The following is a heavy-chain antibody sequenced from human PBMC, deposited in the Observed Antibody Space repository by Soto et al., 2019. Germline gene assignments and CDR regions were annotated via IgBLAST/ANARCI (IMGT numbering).Heavy chain of an antibody. CDR2: IKSKTDGGTT. V-gene: IGHV3-15*01. CDR1: GFTFSNAW. CDR3: TTDGYCSGGSCHDGVDY. J-gene: IGHJ4*02. D-gene: IGHD2-15*01. Sequence: GGSLRLSCAASGFTFSNAWMSWVRQAPGKGLEWVGRIKSKTDGGTTDYAAPVKGRLTISRDDSKNTLYLQMNSLKTEDTAVYYCTTDGYCSGGSCHDGVDYWGQGTLVTVSS.